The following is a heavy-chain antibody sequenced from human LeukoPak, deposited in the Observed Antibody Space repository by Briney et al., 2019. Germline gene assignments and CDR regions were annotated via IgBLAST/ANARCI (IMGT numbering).Heavy chain of an antibody. J-gene: IGHJ6*02. Sequence: ASVKVSCKASGYTFTSYGISWVRQAPGQGLEWMGWISAYNGNTNYAQKLQGRVTMTTDTSTSTAYMELRSLRSDDTAVYYCARGSTPGGWDLYYYYYYGMDVWGQGTTVTVSS. CDR2: ISAYNGNT. CDR1: GYTFTSYG. CDR3: ARGSTPGGWDLYYYYYYGMDV. V-gene: IGHV1-18*01. D-gene: IGHD1-26*01.